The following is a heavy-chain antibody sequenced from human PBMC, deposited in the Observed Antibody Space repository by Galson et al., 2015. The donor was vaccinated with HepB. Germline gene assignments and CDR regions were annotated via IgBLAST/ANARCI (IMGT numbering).Heavy chain of an antibody. CDR1: GFTVSSNY. Sequence: SLRLSCAASGFTVSSNYMSWVRQAPGKGLEWVSAISGSGGSTYYADSVKGRFTISRDNSKNTLYLQMNSLRAEDTAVYYCAKIPFQWEYYYYGMDVWGQGTTVTVSS. V-gene: IGHV3-23*01. J-gene: IGHJ6*02. D-gene: IGHD1-26*01. CDR2: ISGSGGST. CDR3: AKIPFQWEYYYYGMDV.